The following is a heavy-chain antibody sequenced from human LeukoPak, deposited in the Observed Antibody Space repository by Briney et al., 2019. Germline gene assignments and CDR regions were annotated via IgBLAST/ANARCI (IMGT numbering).Heavy chain of an antibody. CDR3: TQSNY. V-gene: IGHV3-73*01. CDR2: IRSKADNYAT. Sequence: GGSLRLSCAASGFTFSGSPILWVRQASGKGLEWVGRIRSKADNYATAYAASVQGRCAISRDDSKNTAYLQLNSLKTEDTAVYYCTQSNYWGQGALVTVSS. CDR1: GFTFSGSP. J-gene: IGHJ4*02.